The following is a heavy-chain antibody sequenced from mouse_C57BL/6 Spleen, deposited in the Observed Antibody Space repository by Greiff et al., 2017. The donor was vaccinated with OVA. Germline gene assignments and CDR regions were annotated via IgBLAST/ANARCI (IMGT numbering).Heavy chain of an antibody. CDR3: AREKGYDYDVDYAMDY. V-gene: IGHV1-39*01. CDR1: GYSFTDYN. D-gene: IGHD2-4*01. CDR2: INPNYGTT. Sequence: VHVKQSGPELVKPGASVKISCKASGYSFTDYNMNWVKQSNGKSLEWIGVINPNYGTTSYNQKFKGKATLTVDQSSSTAYMQLNSLTSEDSAVYYCAREKGYDYDVDYAMDYWGQGTSVTVSS. J-gene: IGHJ4*01.